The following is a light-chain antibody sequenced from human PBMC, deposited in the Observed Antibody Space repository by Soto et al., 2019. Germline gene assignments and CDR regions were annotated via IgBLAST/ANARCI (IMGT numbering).Light chain of an antibody. V-gene: IGKV1-16*02. J-gene: IGKJ4*01. CDR2: GAS. Sequence: DIQMTQSPSSLSASVGDRVTITCRASQGLNNYLSWFQQKPGKAPKSLIYGASSLQSGVPSKFQSSGSRTDFTLTISSLQPKDFANYYCQQYNSYPLTFGGGNKVEIK. CDR1: QGLNNY. CDR3: QQYNSYPLT.